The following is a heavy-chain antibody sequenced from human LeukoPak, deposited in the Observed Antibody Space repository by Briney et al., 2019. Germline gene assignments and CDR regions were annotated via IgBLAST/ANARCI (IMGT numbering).Heavy chain of an antibody. J-gene: IGHJ4*02. V-gene: IGHV3-7*03. CDR2: IKQDGSDK. D-gene: IGHD1-26*01. Sequence: PGGSLRLSCEASGFTFSSYWMSWVRQAPGKGLEWVANIKQDGSDKYYVDSVKGRFIISRDNAKNSLYLQMNGLSAEDTAVYYCARYSGEEGFVFWGQGTLVTVSS. CDR3: ARYSGEEGFVF. CDR1: GFTFSSYW.